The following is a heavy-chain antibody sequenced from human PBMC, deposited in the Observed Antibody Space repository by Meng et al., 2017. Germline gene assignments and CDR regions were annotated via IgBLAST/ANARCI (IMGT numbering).Heavy chain of an antibody. V-gene: IGHV1-18*01. Sequence: QLVRSGDGVKKPGASVKVSCKASGYPFTSYGTSWVRQAPGQGLEWMGWISAYNGNTNYAQKLQGRVTMTTDTSTSTAYMELRSLRSDDTAVYYCARGYDILTGHLHDFVAFDIWGQGTMVTVSS. CDR3: ARGYDILTGHLHDFVAFDI. J-gene: IGHJ3*02. D-gene: IGHD3-9*01. CDR2: ISAYNGNT. CDR1: GYPFTSYG.